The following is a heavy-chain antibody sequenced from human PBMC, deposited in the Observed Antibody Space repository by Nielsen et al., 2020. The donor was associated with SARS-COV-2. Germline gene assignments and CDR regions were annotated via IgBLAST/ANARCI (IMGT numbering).Heavy chain of an antibody. CDR3: ARDLLIGGGDYYFDY. CDR2: IWYDGSNK. V-gene: IGHV3-33*01. D-gene: IGHD2-21*02. J-gene: IGHJ4*02. Sequence: GGSLRLSCAASGFTFSSYGMHWVRQAPGKGLEWVAVIWYDGSNKYYADSVKGRFTISRDNSKNALYLQMNSLRAEDTAVYYCARDLLIGGGDYYFDYWGQGTLVTVSS. CDR1: GFTFSSYG.